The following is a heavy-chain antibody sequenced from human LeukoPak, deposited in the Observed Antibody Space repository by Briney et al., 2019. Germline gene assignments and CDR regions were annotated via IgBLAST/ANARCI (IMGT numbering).Heavy chain of an antibody. V-gene: IGHV1-18*01. CDR1: GYTFTSYG. D-gene: IGHD3-16*02. CDR2: ISAYIGNT. CDR3: AREVYDYVWGSYRQPKYYFDY. Sequence: GASVKVSCKASGYTFTSYGISWVRQAPGQGLEWMGWISAYIGNTNYAQKLQGRVTMTTDTSTSTAYMELRSLRSDDTAVYYCAREVYDYVWGSYRQPKYYFDYWGQGTLVTVSS. J-gene: IGHJ4*02.